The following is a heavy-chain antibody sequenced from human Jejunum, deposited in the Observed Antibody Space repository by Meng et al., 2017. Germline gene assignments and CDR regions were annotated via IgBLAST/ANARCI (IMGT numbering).Heavy chain of an antibody. J-gene: IGHJ4*02. CDR2: INPSDTTT. V-gene: IGHV3-11*01. CDR1: GITFSDFY. D-gene: IGHD7-27*01. Sequence: QVQLVASGGGLVKPGGSLRLACAASGITFSDFYMSWVRQAPGKGLEWVSYINPSDTTTDYADSVKGRFTISRDHAKKSMYLQMNSLRVEDTAVYYCARGHWALDSWGQGTLVTVSS. CDR3: ARGHWALDS.